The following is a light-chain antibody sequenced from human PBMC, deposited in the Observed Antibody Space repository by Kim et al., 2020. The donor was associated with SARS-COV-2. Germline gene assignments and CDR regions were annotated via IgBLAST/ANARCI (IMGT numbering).Light chain of an antibody. J-gene: IGLJ3*02. V-gene: IGLV1-47*01. CDR3: AAWDDSLSGPRV. Sequence: VTLSCSGSRSNIGSNYVYWYQQLPGTAPKLLIYRNNRRPSGVPDRFSGSKSGTSASLAISGLRSEDEADYYCAAWDDSLSGPRVFGGGTQLTVL. CDR2: RNN. CDR1: RSNIGSNY.